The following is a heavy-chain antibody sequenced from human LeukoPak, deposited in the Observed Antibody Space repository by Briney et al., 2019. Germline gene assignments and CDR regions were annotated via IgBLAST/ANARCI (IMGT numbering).Heavy chain of an antibody. D-gene: IGHD5-18*01. V-gene: IGHV4-31*03. Sequence: SETLSLTCTVSGGSISSGGYYWSWIRQHPGKGLEWIGYNYYSGSTYYNPSLKSRVTISVDTSKNQFSLKLSSVTAADTAVYYCATVDTAMPYYFDYWGQGTLVTVSS. CDR3: ATVDTAMPYYFDY. CDR1: GGSISSGGYY. J-gene: IGHJ4*02. CDR2: NYYSGST.